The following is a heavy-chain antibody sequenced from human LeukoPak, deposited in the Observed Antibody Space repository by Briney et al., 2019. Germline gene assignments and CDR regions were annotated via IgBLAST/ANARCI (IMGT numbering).Heavy chain of an antibody. D-gene: IGHD6-13*01. CDR2: ISSSSSYI. CDR3: ARRAPLIAAAGSSFDY. Sequence: GGSLRLSCAASGFTVSSNYMSWVRQAPGKGLEWVSSISSSSSYIYYADSVKGRFTISRDNAKNSLYLQMNSLRAEDTAVYYCARRAPLIAAAGSSFDYWGQGTLVTVSS. J-gene: IGHJ4*02. V-gene: IGHV3-21*01. CDR1: GFTVSSNY.